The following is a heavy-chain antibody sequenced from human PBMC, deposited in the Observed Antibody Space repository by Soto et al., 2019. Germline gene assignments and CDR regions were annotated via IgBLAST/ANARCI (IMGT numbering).Heavy chain of an antibody. D-gene: IGHD3-22*01. CDR2: IYYSGST. Sequence: QLQLQESGPGLVKPSETLSLTCTVSGGSVSSGSYYWSWIRQPPGKVLEWIGYIYYSGSTNYNPSLKSRGTITGDTSKNQCSLKRSSVTAADTAVYYCARVARYYYSSGYWGYFDYWVQGTLVTVSS. J-gene: IGHJ4*02. V-gene: IGHV4-61*01. CDR3: ARVARYYYSSGYWGYFDY. CDR1: GGSVSSGSYY.